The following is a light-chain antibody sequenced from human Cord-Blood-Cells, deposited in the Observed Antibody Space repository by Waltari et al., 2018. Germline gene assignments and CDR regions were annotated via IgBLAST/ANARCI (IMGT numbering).Light chain of an antibody. V-gene: IGLV1-44*01. CDR1: SPNIGSNT. Sequence: QSVLTQPPSASGTPGQRVTISCSGSSPNIGSNTVNWYQQPPGTAPKLLIYSNNPRPSGVPDRFSGSKSGTSASLAISGLQSEDEADYYCAAWDDSLNGQVVFGGGTKLTVL. CDR2: SNN. CDR3: AAWDDSLNGQVV. J-gene: IGLJ2*01.